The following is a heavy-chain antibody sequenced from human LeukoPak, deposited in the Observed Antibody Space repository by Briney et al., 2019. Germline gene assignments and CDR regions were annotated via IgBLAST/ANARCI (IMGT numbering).Heavy chain of an antibody. CDR1: GGSISSYY. CDR3: AREPNYYDSSGYRDAFDI. Sequence: SETLSLTCTASGGSISSYYWSWIRQPPGKGLEWIGYIYYSGSTNYNPSLKSRVTISVDTSKNQFSLKLSSVTAADTAVYYCAREPNYYDSSGYRDAFDIWGQGTMVTVSS. CDR2: IYYSGST. D-gene: IGHD3-22*01. J-gene: IGHJ3*02. V-gene: IGHV4-59*01.